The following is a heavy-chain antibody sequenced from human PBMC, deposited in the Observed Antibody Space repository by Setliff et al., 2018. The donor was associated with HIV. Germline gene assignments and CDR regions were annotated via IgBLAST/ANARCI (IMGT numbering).Heavy chain of an antibody. CDR2: IRNDGSDK. CDR3: ARDLNYGTTFDY. Sequence: GGSLRLCCAASGFTFSSYVMHWVRQAPGKGLEWVAYIRNDGSDKYAAVSLRGRFTISRDNSKNTLYLQMNSLRTEDTAVYYCARDLNYGTTFDYWGQGTLVTVSS. J-gene: IGHJ4*02. D-gene: IGHD1-1*01. CDR1: GFTFSSYV. V-gene: IGHV3-30*02.